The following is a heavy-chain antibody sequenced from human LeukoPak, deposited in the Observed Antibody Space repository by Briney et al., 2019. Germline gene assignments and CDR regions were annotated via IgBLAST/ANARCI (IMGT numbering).Heavy chain of an antibody. D-gene: IGHD4-23*01. CDR2: INSDGSNT. CDR3: TRDLMDYDYGDKGGNY. V-gene: IGHV3-74*01. CDR1: GFSFSSHW. Sequence: GGSLRLSCAASGFSFSSHWMHWVRQVPGKGLVLVSRINSDGSNTIYADSVEGRFTISRDNAKNTLYLQMNSLRAEDTAVYCCTRDLMDYDYGDKGGNYWGQGTLVTVST. J-gene: IGHJ4*02.